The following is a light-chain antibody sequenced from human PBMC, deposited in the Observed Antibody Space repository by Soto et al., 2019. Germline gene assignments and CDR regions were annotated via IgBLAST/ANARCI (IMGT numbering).Light chain of an antibody. V-gene: IGLV2-14*01. Sequence: QSALTQPASVSGSPGQSITISCTGTSSDVGGYNYVSWFQQHPGKAPKLTIYDVSNWPSGVSSRFSGSKSGNTASLTISGPQAEDEADYYCSSYTSISTVVFGGGTKLTVL. J-gene: IGLJ2*01. CDR2: DVS. CDR3: SSYTSISTVV. CDR1: SSDVGGYNY.